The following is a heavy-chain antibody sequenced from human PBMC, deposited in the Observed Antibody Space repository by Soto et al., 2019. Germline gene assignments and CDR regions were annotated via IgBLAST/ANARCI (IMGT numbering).Heavy chain of an antibody. V-gene: IGHV4-4*02. CDR1: GGSISSSNW. D-gene: IGHD3-10*01. Sequence: SETLSLTCAVSGGSISSSNWWSWVRQPPGKGLEWIGEIYHSGSTNYNPSLKSRVTISVDKSKNQFSLKLSSVTAADTAVYYCARNRRGRAFTMVRGVKNHYYYYGMDVWGQGTTVTVSS. CDR2: IYHSGST. J-gene: IGHJ6*02. CDR3: ARNRRGRAFTMVRGVKNHYYYYGMDV.